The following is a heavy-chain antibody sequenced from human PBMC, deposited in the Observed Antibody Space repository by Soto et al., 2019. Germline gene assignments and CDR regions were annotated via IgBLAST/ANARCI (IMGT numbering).Heavy chain of an antibody. CDR2: IYYSGST. J-gene: IGHJ6*02. D-gene: IGHD3-10*01. Sequence: SETLSLTCTVSGGSISSYYWSWIRQPPGKGLEWIGYIYYSGSTNYNPSLKSRVTISVDTSKNQFSLKLSSVTAADTAVYYCASTMVRGVPVYYYYGMDVWGQGTTVTVSS. CDR1: GGSISSYY. CDR3: ASTMVRGVPVYYYYGMDV. V-gene: IGHV4-59*01.